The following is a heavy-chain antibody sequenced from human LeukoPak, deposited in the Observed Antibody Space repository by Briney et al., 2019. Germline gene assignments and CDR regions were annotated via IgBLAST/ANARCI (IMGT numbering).Heavy chain of an antibody. CDR2: VDPEDGET. J-gene: IGHJ4*02. D-gene: IGHD1-26*01. CDR1: GYTFTDYY. V-gene: IGHV1-69-2*01. Sequence: ASVTVSCKVSGYTFTDYYIHWVQQAPGKGLEWMGLVDPEDGETIYAEKFQGRVTITADTSTDTAYMELSSLKSEDTAVYYCATGMGSYPREYWGQGTLVTVSS. CDR3: ATGMGSYPREY.